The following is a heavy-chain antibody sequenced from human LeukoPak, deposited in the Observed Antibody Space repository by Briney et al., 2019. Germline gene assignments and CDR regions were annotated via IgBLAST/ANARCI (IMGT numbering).Heavy chain of an antibody. CDR2: ISGSGDST. Sequence: PGRSLRLSCAASGLTFSSYAMSWVRQAPGKGLEWVSAISGSGDSTYYADSVKGRFTISRDNSKNTLYLQMNSLRAEDTAVYYCAKDNGDHLFDYWGQGTLVTVSS. D-gene: IGHD1-14*01. CDR1: GLTFSSYA. J-gene: IGHJ4*02. V-gene: IGHV3-23*01. CDR3: AKDNGDHLFDY.